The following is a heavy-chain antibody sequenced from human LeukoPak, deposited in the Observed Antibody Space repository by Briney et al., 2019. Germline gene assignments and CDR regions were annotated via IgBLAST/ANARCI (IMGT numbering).Heavy chain of an antibody. CDR1: GDSISSYD. CDR3: ATGYSSTWYYFDY. V-gene: IGHV4-59*01. CDR2: SYHTGST. J-gene: IGHJ4*02. D-gene: IGHD6-13*01. Sequence: WESLSLTCTVSGDSISSYDWSWIRQPPGKGLEWIGYSYHTGSTNYDPFLKSRVTISVDTSKNQFYLKLSSVTAGDTAVYYCATGYSSTWYYFDYWGQGTLVSVSS.